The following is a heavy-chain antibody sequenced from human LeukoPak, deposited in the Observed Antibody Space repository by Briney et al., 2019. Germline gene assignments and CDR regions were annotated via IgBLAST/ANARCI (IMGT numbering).Heavy chain of an antibody. CDR1: GFPFSGNA. V-gene: IGHV3-23*01. Sequence: GGSLRLSCAASGFPFSGNAMSGVRQAPGRGLEWVSGVGGDEKAHYADFVRGRFTISRDNSKKTVYLQMNSLTVEDTAVYYCAKDLSWWVTADYWGQGVLVTVSS. D-gene: IGHD2-21*02. CDR2: VGGDEKA. J-gene: IGHJ4*02. CDR3: AKDLSWWVTADY.